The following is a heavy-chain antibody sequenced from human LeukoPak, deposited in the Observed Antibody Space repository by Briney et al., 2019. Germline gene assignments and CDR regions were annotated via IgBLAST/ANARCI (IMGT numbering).Heavy chain of an antibody. CDR2: IYSGGST. D-gene: IGHD1-1*01. Sequence: GGSLRLSCAASGFTVSSNYMSWVRQAPGKGLEWVSVIYSGGSTYFADSVKGRFTISRDNSKNKLYLQMNSLRAEDTAVYYCARSGREKGSFDIWGQGTMVTVSS. CDR3: ARSGREKGSFDI. CDR1: GFTVSSNY. V-gene: IGHV3-53*01. J-gene: IGHJ3*02.